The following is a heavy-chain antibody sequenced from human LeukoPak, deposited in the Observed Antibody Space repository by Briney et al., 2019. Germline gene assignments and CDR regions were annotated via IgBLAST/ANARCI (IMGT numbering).Heavy chain of an antibody. CDR2: IKQDESEK. J-gene: IGHJ4*02. D-gene: IGHD1-26*01. CDR1: GFTFSNYW. CDR3: ARDKIVGASKFDY. V-gene: IGHV3-7*01. Sequence: PGGSLRLSCAVSGFTFSNYWMSWVRQAPGKGLEWVAHIKQDESEKYYVDSVKGRFTISRDNAKNSLYLQMNSLRAEDTAIYYCARDKIVGASKFDYSGQGTLVTVSS.